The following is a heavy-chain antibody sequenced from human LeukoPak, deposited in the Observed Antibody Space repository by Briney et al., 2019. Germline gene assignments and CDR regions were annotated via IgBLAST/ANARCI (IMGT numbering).Heavy chain of an antibody. V-gene: IGHV1-69*13. J-gene: IGHJ4*02. CDR1: GGTFTSYA. CDR2: IIPIFGTA. Sequence: SVKVSCKASGGTFTSYAISWVRQAPGQGLEWMGGIIPIFGTANYAQKFQGRVTITADESTSTAYMELSSLRSEDTAVYYCASIGSSAYIPFDYWGQGTLVTVSA. D-gene: IGHD3-22*01. CDR3: ASIGSSAYIPFDY.